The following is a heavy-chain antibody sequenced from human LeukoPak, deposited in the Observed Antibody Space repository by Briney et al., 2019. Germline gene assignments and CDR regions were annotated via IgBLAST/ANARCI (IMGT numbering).Heavy chain of an antibody. CDR1: GFSFSGYG. CDR3: AKSIVGAYDAFDI. CDR2: IRYDGSNE. V-gene: IGHV3-30*02. J-gene: IGHJ3*02. D-gene: IGHD1-26*01. Sequence: GGSLRLSCAASGFSFSGYGMHWVRQAPGKGLEWVAFIRYDGSNEYYADSVKGRFTISRDDSKNTLYLQMNSLRAEDTAVYYCAKSIVGAYDAFDIWGQGTMVTVSS.